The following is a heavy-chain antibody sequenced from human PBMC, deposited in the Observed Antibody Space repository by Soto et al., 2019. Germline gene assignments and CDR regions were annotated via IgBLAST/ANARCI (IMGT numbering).Heavy chain of an antibody. CDR2: INPSGGST. D-gene: IGHD3-22*01. J-gene: IGHJ3*02. Sequence: ASVKVSCKASGYTFTSYYMHWVRQAPGQGLEWMGIINPSGGSTSYAQKFQGRVTMTRDTSTSTVYMELSSLRSEDTAVYYCARRGYYYDSSGSGPHDAFDIWGQGTMVTVSS. CDR3: ARRGYYYDSSGSGPHDAFDI. V-gene: IGHV1-46*03. CDR1: GYTFTSYY.